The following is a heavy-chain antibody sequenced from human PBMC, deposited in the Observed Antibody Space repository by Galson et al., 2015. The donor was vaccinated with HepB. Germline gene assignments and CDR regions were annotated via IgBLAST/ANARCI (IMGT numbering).Heavy chain of an antibody. Sequence: SLRLSCAASGFTFDDYAMHWVRQAPGKGLEWVSGISWNSGSIGYADSVKGRFTISRDNAKNSLYLQMNSLRAEDTALYYCAKENSYYDILTGYPNYYYGMDVWGQGTTVTVSS. CDR1: GFTFDDYA. J-gene: IGHJ6*02. D-gene: IGHD3-9*01. CDR3: AKENSYYDILTGYPNYYYGMDV. CDR2: ISWNSGSI. V-gene: IGHV3-9*01.